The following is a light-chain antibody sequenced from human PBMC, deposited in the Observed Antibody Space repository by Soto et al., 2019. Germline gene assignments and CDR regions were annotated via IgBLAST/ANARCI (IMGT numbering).Light chain of an antibody. CDR1: QSVSSD. V-gene: IGKV3-15*01. J-gene: IGKJ2*01. CDR3: QQSYNTPHT. CDR2: GAS. Sequence: EIVMTQSPATLSVSPGERATLSCRASQSVSSDLAWYEQKPGQAPRLLIYGASTRATGIPARFSGSGSGTEFTLTISSLQSEDFATYYCQQSYNTPHTFGQGTKLEIK.